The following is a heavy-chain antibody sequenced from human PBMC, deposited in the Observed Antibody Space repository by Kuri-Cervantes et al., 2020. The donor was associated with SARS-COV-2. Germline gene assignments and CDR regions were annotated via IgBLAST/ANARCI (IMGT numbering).Heavy chain of an antibody. J-gene: IGHJ5*02. D-gene: IGHD2-2*01. CDR1: GFTFSSYA. Sequence: GESLKISCAVSGFTFSSYAMSWVRQAPGKGLEWVSAISGSGGSTYYADSVKGRFTISRDNSKNTLYLQMNSLRAEDTAVYYCAKDWGYCSSTSCYDNWFDPWGQGTLVTVSS. CDR3: AKDWGYCSSTSCYDNWFDP. CDR2: ISGSGGST. V-gene: IGHV3-23*01.